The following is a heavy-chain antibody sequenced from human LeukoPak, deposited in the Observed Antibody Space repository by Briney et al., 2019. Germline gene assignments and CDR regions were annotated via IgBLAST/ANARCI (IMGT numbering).Heavy chain of an antibody. CDR3: ARDRGRDYFDWSLYYYYYYMDV. Sequence: ASVKVSCKASGYTFTGYYMHWVRQAPGQGLEWMGWINPNSGGTNYAQKFQGRVTMTRDTSISTAYMELSRLRSDDTAVYYCARDRGRDYFDWSLYYYYYYMDVWGKGTTVTVSS. D-gene: IGHD3-9*01. CDR2: INPNSGGT. CDR1: GYTFTGYY. J-gene: IGHJ6*03. V-gene: IGHV1-2*02.